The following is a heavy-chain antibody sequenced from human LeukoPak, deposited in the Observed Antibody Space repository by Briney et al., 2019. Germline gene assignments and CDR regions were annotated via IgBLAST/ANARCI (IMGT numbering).Heavy chain of an antibody. CDR2: ISSSSSYI. V-gene: IGHV3-21*01. D-gene: IGHD6-19*01. CDR1: GFTFSSYS. Sequence: AGGSLRLSCAASGFTFSSYSVNWVRQAPGKGLEWVSSISSSSSYIYYADSVKGRFTISRDNAKNSLYLQMNSLRAEDTAVYYCARVGSGWTLDYWGQGTLVTVSS. CDR3: ARVGSGWTLDY. J-gene: IGHJ4*02.